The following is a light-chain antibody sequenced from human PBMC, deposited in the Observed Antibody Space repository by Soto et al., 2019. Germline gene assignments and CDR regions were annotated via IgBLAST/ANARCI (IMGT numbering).Light chain of an antibody. CDR1: QSVGSNH. Sequence: EIVLTQSPGTLSLSPGERATLSCRTSQSVGSNHLAWYQQKPGQAPRLLVYDTSSRATGTPDGFSGSGSGTDFTLTVSRLEPEDFAVYYCHQYGTSLWTFGQGTKVDIK. J-gene: IGKJ1*01. CDR3: HQYGTSLWT. CDR2: DTS. V-gene: IGKV3-20*01.